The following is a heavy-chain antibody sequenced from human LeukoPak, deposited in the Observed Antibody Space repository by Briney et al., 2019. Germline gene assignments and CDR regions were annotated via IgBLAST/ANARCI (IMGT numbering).Heavy chain of an antibody. J-gene: IGHJ2*01. D-gene: IGHD5-18*01. Sequence: PGGSLRLSCAASGFTFSTFAMIWVRQPPGKGLEWVSSIFPSGGEIHYADSVRGRFTISRDNSKSTLSLQMNSLRADDTALYYCVRRKPVRYVDTSMAYKRLTYWYFNLWGRGTLVTVSS. CDR2: IFPSGGEI. V-gene: IGHV3-23*01. CDR1: GFTFSTFA. CDR3: VRRKPVRYVDTSMAYKRLTYWYFNL.